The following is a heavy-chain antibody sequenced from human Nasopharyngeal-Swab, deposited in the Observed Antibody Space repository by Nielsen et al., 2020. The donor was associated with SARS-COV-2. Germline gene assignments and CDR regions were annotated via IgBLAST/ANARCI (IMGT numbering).Heavy chain of an antibody. V-gene: IGHV3-49*04. J-gene: IGHJ4*02. Sequence: GGSLRLSCTASGFTFGDYTMSWVRQAPGKGLEWVGFITSKAYGGTTEYAASVKGRFTISRDDSKSIAYLQMNSLRAEDTAVYYCARDKVDVGSWLLSFDYWGQGALVTVSS. CDR3: ARDKVDVGSWLLSFDY. CDR2: ITSKAYGGTT. CDR1: GFTFGDYT. D-gene: IGHD1-26*01.